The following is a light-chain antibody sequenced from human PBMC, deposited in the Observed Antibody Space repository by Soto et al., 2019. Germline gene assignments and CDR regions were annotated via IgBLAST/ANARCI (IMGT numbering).Light chain of an antibody. CDR1: QAVNTR. Sequence: EIVLTQSPATLSSFPGDRVTLSCRASQAVNTRLAWYKHKPGQAPRILPYQTSIRATGIPERFSGSGSGTDFTLTISRLEPEDVAVYFCQQYGSSPETFGQGTKVDIK. CDR2: QTS. V-gene: IGKV3-20*01. CDR3: QQYGSSPET. J-gene: IGKJ1*01.